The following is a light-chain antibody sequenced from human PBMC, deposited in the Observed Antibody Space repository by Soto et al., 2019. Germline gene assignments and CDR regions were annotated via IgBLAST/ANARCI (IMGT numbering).Light chain of an antibody. J-gene: IGKJ4*01. CDR1: QSVSSNY. CDR2: GAS. Sequence: EIVLTQSPGTLSLSPGERATLSCRASQSVSSNYLAWYQQKPGQAPRLLIYGASTRATGIPDRISGSGSGTDFTLTISRLEPEDFAVYYCQQYGRSPPLIFGGGTKVVIK. V-gene: IGKV3-20*01. CDR3: QQYGRSPPLI.